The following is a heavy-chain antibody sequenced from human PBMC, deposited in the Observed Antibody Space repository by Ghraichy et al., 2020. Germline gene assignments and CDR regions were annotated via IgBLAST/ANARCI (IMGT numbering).Heavy chain of an antibody. CDR1: GGSISSYY. CDR3: ARCPYGSGSYLYYFDY. J-gene: IGHJ4*02. CDR2: IHYSGST. Sequence: SETLSLTCTVSGGSISSYYWSWIRQPPGKGLEWIGYIHYSGSTNSNPSLKSRVTISVDTSKKQFSLKLSSVTAADTAVYYCARCPYGSGSYLYYFDYWGQGTLVTVSS. D-gene: IGHD3-10*01. V-gene: IGHV4-59*01.